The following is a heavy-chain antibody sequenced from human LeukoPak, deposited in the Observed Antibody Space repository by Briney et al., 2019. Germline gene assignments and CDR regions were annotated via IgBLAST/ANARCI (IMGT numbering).Heavy chain of an antibody. Sequence: KTGGSLRLSCAASGFTFSSYAMSWVRQAPGKGLEWVSAISGSGGSTYYADSVKGRFTISRDNSKNTLYLQMNSLRAEDTAVYYCAKDRLTYSGSYFLLFGYWGQGTLVTVSS. CDR3: AKDRLTYSGSYFLLFGY. CDR2: ISGSGGST. J-gene: IGHJ4*02. V-gene: IGHV3-23*01. CDR1: GFTFSSYA. D-gene: IGHD1-26*01.